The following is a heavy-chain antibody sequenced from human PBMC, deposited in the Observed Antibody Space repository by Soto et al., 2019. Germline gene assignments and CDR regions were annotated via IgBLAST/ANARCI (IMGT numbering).Heavy chain of an antibody. J-gene: IGHJ4*02. CDR2: IIPILGIA. CDR1: GGTFSSYT. D-gene: IGHD2-21*02. CDR3: ARVWGGNSGGGDY. Sequence: QVQLVQSGAEVKKPGSSVKVSCKASGGTFSSYTISWVRQAPGQGLEWMGRIIPILGIANYAQKFQGRVTITAEKSKSTAYMELSSLRSEDTAVYYCARVWGGNSGGGDYWGQGTLVTVSS. V-gene: IGHV1-69*02.